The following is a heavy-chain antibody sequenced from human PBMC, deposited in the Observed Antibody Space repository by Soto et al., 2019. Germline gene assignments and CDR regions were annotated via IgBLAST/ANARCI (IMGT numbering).Heavy chain of an antibody. D-gene: IGHD4-17*01. J-gene: IGHJ3*02. CDR3: ARGHPLNYGDYVGAVANGGAFDI. CDR2: IYYSGST. V-gene: IGHV4-59*01. CDR1: GGSISSYY. Sequence: SETLSLTCTVSGGSISSYYWSWIRQPPGKGLEWIGYIYYSGSTNYNPSLKSRVTISVDTSKNQFSLKLSSVTAADTAVYYCARGHPLNYGDYVGAVANGGAFDIWGQGTMVTVSS.